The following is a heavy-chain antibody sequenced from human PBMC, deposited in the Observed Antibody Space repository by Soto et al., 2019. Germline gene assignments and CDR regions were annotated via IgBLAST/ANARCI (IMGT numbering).Heavy chain of an antibody. CDR3: ARTGSGSYEDYYYMDV. Sequence: GGSLRLSCAASGFTFSSYGMHWVRQAPGKGLEWVAVIWYDGSNKYYADSVKGRFTISRDNSKNTLYLQMNSLRAEDTAVYYCARTGSGSYEDYYYMDVWGKGTTVTVSS. J-gene: IGHJ6*03. CDR2: IWYDGSNK. V-gene: IGHV3-33*01. CDR1: GFTFSSYG. D-gene: IGHD3-10*01.